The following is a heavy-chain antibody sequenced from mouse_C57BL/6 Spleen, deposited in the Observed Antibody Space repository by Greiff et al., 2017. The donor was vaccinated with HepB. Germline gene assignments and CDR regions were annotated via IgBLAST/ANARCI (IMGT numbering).Heavy chain of an antibody. D-gene: IGHD2-3*01. CDR2: ISNGGGST. CDR1: GFTFSDYY. CDR3: ARLMKGYFDV. J-gene: IGHJ1*03. Sequence: DVMLVESGGGLVQPGGSLKLSCAASGFTFSDYYMYWVRQTPEKRLEWVAYISNGGGSTYYPDTVKGRFTISRDNAKNTLYLQMSRLKSEDTAMYYCARLMKGYFDVWATGTTVTVSS. V-gene: IGHV5-12*01.